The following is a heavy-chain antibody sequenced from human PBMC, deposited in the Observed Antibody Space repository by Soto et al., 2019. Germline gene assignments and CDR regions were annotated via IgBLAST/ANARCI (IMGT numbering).Heavy chain of an antibody. V-gene: IGHV3-74*01. CDR2: INGDGSST. CDR1: GFTFSNYW. Sequence: EVQLVESGGGLVQPGGSLRLSCAASGFTFSNYWMHWVRQAPGKGLVWVSRINGDGSSTNYADSVKGRFTISRDNAKNALYVQMNSLRAEDTAVYYGARDRVGYYDGSGGPHWFDPGGQGTLVIVSS. CDR3: ARDRVGYYDGSGGPHWFDP. J-gene: IGHJ5*02. D-gene: IGHD3-10*01.